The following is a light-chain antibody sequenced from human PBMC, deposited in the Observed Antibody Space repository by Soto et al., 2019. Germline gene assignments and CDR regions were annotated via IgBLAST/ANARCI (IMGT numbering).Light chain of an antibody. Sequence: EIVLTQSPATLSLSPGERATLSCRASQSVSSYLAWYQQKPGQAPRLLMYDVSNRATGIPASFSGSGSGTDFPPPFPVIEPGDLAVYYVQQLSGGPWTFGQGTK. CDR3: QQLSGGPWT. J-gene: IGKJ1*01. V-gene: IGKV3-11*01. CDR2: DVS. CDR1: QSVSSY.